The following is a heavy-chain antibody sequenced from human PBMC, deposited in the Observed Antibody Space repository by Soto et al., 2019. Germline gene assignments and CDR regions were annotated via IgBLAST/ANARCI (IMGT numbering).Heavy chain of an antibody. V-gene: IGHV4-59*01. J-gene: IGHJ4*02. CDR3: ARESLYSSSFIDY. CDR1: GGSISSYC. Sequence: SETLSLTCTVSGGSISSYCWSWIRQPPGKGLEWIGYIYYSGSTNYNPSLKSRVTISVDTSKNQFSLKLSSVTAADSAVYYCARESLYSSSFIDYWGQGTLVTVSS. D-gene: IGHD6-6*01. CDR2: IYYSGST.